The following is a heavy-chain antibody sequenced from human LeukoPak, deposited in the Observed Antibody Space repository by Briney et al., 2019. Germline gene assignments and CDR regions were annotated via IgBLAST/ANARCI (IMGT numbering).Heavy chain of an antibody. V-gene: IGHV4-39*07. CDR3: ARSAYYDSGGYDY. CDR2: ISHSGST. Sequence: SETLSLTCSVSGDSISSSSSYWGWIRQPPGKGLEWIGEISHSGSTNYNPSLKSRVTISVDASKNQFSLTLSSMTAADTAVYYCARSAYYDSGGYDYWGQGTLVTVSS. J-gene: IGHJ4*02. CDR1: GDSISSSSSY. D-gene: IGHD3-22*01.